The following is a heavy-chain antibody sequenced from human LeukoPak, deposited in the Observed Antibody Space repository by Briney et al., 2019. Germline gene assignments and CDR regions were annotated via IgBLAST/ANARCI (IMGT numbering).Heavy chain of an antibody. V-gene: IGHV3-21*01. J-gene: IGHJ4*02. CDR2: ISSSSSYI. Sequence: PGGSLRLSCAASGFTFSSYSMNWVRQAPGKGLEWVSSISSSSSYIYYADSVKGRFTISRDNAKNSLYLQMNSLRAEDTAVYYCARDVGYYDSSGYRSGYWGQGTLVTVSS. D-gene: IGHD3-22*01. CDR1: GFTFSSYS. CDR3: ARDVGYYDSSGYRSGY.